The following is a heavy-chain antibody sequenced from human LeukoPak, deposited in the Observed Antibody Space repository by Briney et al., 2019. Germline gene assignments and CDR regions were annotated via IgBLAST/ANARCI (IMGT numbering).Heavy chain of an antibody. J-gene: IGHJ5*02. Sequence: ASVKVSCKASGYTFTSYGISWVRQAPGQGLEWMGWISAYNGNTNYAQKLQGRVTMTTDTSTSTAYMELRSLRSDDTAVYYCAKARWLDRFDPWGQETLVTVSS. CDR1: GYTFTSYG. D-gene: IGHD6-19*01. V-gene: IGHV1-18*01. CDR3: AKARWLDRFDP. CDR2: ISAYNGNT.